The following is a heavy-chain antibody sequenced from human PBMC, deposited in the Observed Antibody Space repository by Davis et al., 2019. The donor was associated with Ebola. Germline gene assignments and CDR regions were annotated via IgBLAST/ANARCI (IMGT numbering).Heavy chain of an antibody. V-gene: IGHV1-69*04. CDR3: ARTGYSSGWFDY. D-gene: IGHD6-19*01. Sequence: SSVKVSCKASLYTFTSYAISWVRQAPGQGLEWVGRIIPILGIANYAQKFQGRVTITADKSTSTAYMELSSLRSEDTAVYYCARTGYSSGWFDYWGQGTLVTVSS. J-gene: IGHJ4*02. CDR1: LYTFTSYA. CDR2: IIPILGIA.